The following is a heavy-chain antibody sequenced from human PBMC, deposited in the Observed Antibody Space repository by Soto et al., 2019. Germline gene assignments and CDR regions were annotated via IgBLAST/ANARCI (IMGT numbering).Heavy chain of an antibody. CDR3: ARPSRCSGGSCYRFDY. CDR2: ISSSSSTI. J-gene: IGHJ4*02. D-gene: IGHD2-15*01. CDR1: GFTFSSYS. Sequence: SLRLSCAASGFTFSSYSMNWVRQAPGKGLEWVSYISSSSSTIYYADSVKGRFTISRDNAKNSLYLQMNSLRAEDTAVYYCARPSRCSGGSCYRFDYWGQGTLVTVSS. V-gene: IGHV3-48*01.